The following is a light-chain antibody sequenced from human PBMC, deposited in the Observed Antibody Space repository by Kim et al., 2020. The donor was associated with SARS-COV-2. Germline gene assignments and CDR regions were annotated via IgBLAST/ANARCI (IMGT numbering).Light chain of an antibody. Sequence: DIQMTQSPSSLSASVGDRITITCRASQDITDYLAWFQQRPGKAPKSLIFAASSLQSGVPSRFSGAGSGTHFTLTISSLQPEDFATYYCQQYSSNSPTFGQGTRLEIK. CDR1: QDITDY. CDR3: QQYSSNSPT. V-gene: IGKV1-16*01. CDR2: AAS. J-gene: IGKJ5*01.